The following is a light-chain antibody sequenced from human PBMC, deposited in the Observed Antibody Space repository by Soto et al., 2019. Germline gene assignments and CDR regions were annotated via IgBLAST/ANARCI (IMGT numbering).Light chain of an antibody. V-gene: IGKV3-15*01. CDR1: QSVDNN. J-gene: IGKJ4*01. CDR3: QQYNNWPPLT. Sequence: EIVMTQSPVTLSASPGESATLSCRASQSVDNNVAWYQQKPGQAPRLLIVGSFARATGIPARFSGSGSGSEFTLTISGLQSEDFAVYYCQQYNNWPPLTFGGGTKVEIK. CDR2: GSF.